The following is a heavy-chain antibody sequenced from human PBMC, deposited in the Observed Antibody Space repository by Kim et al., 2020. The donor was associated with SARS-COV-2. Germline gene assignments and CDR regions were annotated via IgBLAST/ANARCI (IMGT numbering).Heavy chain of an antibody. J-gene: IGHJ4*02. Sequence: ASVKVSCKASGYTFTNYGINWVRQAPGQGLEWMGWISAYKGNTNYAQNLQDRVTMTTDTSTSTAYMELKSLRSDDTAMYYCARAQTGYSSIWSRRSFFDYWGQGTLVTVSS. CDR3: ARAQTGYSSIWSRRSFFDY. CDR2: ISAYKGNT. V-gene: IGHV1-18*01. D-gene: IGHD6-13*01. CDR1: GYTFTNYG.